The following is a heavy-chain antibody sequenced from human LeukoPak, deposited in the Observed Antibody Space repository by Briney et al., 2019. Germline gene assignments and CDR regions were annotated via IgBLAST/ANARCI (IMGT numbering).Heavy chain of an antibody. V-gene: IGHV3-23*01. D-gene: IGHD1-26*01. J-gene: IGHJ3*02. CDR1: GFTFSSYA. CDR3: AKPTGGSYFEYAFDI. CDR2: ISGSGGST. Sequence: GGSLRLSCAASGFTFSSYAMSWVRQAPGKGLEWVSAISGSGGSTYYADSVKGRFTTSRDNSKNTLYLQMNSLRAEDTAVYYCAKPTGGSYFEYAFDIWGQGTMVTVSS.